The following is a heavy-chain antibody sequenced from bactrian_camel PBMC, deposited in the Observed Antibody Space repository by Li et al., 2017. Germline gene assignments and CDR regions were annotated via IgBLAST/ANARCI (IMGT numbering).Heavy chain of an antibody. D-gene: IGHD2*01. CDR2: IDSDGK. J-gene: IGHJ4*01. CDR1: GYSAIRYC. Sequence: VQLVESGGGSVQAGGSLRLSCVVSGYSAIRYCMAWFREAPGKDREGVAHIDSDGKWYAESLKGRFTISRDNAKNTVYLQMNSLKPEDIAMYYCARGPWFNCGTWESYDYWGQGTQVTVS. CDR3: ARGPWFNCGTWESYDY. V-gene: IGHV3S26*01.